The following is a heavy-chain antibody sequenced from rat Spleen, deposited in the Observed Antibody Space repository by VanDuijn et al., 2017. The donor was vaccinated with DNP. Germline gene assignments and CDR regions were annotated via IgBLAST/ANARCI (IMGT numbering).Heavy chain of an antibody. CDR3: ATHDWQG. CDR2: ISPTGGSS. CDR1: GFTISNHG. J-gene: IGHJ2*01. V-gene: IGHV5-19*01. Sequence: EVQLVESGGDLVQPGGSLKLSCEASGFTISNHGMHWIRQAPTKGLEWVASISPTGGSSYHRDSVKGRFTISRDNAKSILYLQMDSLRSEDTATYFCATHDWQGWGQGVMVTVSS. D-gene: IGHD1-7*01.